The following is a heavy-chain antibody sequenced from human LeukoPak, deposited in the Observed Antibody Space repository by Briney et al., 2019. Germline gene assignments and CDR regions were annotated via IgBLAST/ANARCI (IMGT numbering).Heavy chain of an antibody. V-gene: IGHV3-23*01. J-gene: IGHJ3*02. Sequence: PGGSLRLSCAASGFTFSSSAMSWVRQAPGKGLEWVSTISGSSGSTYYADSVKGRFTISRDNSKNTLYLQMNSLRAEDTAVYYCAKARLVVGSPSDAFDIWGQGTMVTASS. CDR1: GFTFSSSA. D-gene: IGHD3-22*01. CDR2: ISGSSGST. CDR3: AKARLVVGSPSDAFDI.